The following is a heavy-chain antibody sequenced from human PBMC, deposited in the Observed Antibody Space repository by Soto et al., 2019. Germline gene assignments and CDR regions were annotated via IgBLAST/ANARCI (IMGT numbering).Heavy chain of an antibody. J-gene: IGHJ6*03. D-gene: IGHD4-17*01. CDR3: ARGQMAVTTFFYYYYMDV. CDR1: GYTFTSYD. CDR2: MNPNSGNT. Sequence: ASVKVSCKASGYTFTSYDINWVRQATGQGLEWMGWMNPNSGNTGYAQKFQGRVTMTRNTSISTAYMELSSLRSEDTAVYCCARGQMAVTTFFYYYYMDVWGKGTTVTVSS. V-gene: IGHV1-8*01.